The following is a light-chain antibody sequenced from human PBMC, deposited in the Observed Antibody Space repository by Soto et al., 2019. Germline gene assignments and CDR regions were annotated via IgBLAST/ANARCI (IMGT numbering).Light chain of an antibody. CDR2: DVS. V-gene: IGKV3-15*01. J-gene: IGKJ1*01. CDR3: QQYNKWPPWT. Sequence: EIVMTQSPATLSVSPGERATLSCRASESIGNNLAWYQQRPGQAPRLLLYDVSTWATGIPARFSGSGSGTEFTLTISSLQSEDVAVYYCQQYNKWPPWTFGQGTKVEIK. CDR1: ESIGNN.